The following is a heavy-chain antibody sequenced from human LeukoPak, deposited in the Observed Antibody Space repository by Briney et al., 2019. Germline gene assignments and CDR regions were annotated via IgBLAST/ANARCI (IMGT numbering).Heavy chain of an antibody. J-gene: IGHJ6*02. V-gene: IGHV3-11*03. CDR3: ARSEEVVIGASYYYGMDV. CDR1: RFSPSDYY. Sequence: GGSPRHSCAPSRFSPSDYYISWVSQAPGKGLEWVSYISGAGGNTNYADSVKGRFTISRDNAKNSLYLQMNSLRAEDTAIYYCARSEEVVIGASYYYGMDVWGQGTTVTVSS. CDR2: ISGAGGNT. D-gene: IGHD2-21*01.